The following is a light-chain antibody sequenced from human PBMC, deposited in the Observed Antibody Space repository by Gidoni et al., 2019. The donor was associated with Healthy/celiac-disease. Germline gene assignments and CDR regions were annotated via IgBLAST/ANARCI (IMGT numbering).Light chain of an antibody. CDR1: QSISSW. Sequence: DIQMTQSPSTLSASVGDRVTITCRASQSISSWLAWYQQKPGKAPKLLIYKASSLESGVPSRFSGSGSGTEFTLTISSLHPDDFATYYCQQYNSYRFTFGPGTKVDIK. V-gene: IGKV1-5*03. J-gene: IGKJ3*01. CDR3: QQYNSYRFT. CDR2: KAS.